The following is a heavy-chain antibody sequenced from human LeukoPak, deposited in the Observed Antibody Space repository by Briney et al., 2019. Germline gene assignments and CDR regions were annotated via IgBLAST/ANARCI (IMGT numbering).Heavy chain of an antibody. CDR2: ISGSGGST. CDR3: AKGIDSTGYYPFDY. CDR1: GFTFSDHY. Sequence: PGGSLRLSCAASGFTFSDHYMDWVRQAPGKGLEWVSAISGSGGSTYYADSVKGRFTISRDTSKSTLYLQLNSLRAEDTAIYYCAKGIDSTGYYPFDYWGQGTLVTVSS. V-gene: IGHV3-23*01. J-gene: IGHJ4*02. D-gene: IGHD3-22*01.